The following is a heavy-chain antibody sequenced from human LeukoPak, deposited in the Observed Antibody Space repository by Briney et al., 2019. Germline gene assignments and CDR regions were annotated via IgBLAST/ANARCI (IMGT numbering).Heavy chain of an antibody. CDR3: ARAHKMAKWELLFPFDY. CDR1: GFTFSSYG. D-gene: IGHD1-26*01. CDR2: IWYDGSNK. Sequence: PGGSLRLSCAASGFTFSSYGMHWVRQAPGKGLEWVAFIWYDGSNKYYADSVKGRFTISRDNSKNTLYLQMNSLRAEDTAVYYCARAHKMAKWELLFPFDYWGQGTLVTVSS. V-gene: IGHV3-30*02. J-gene: IGHJ4*02.